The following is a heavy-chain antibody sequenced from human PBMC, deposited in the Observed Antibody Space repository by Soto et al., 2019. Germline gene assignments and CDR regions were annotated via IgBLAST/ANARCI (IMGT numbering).Heavy chain of an antibody. V-gene: IGHV3-23*01. CDR3: AKAGGDCSGGSCYSGFFHY. J-gene: IGHJ4*02. CDR1: EFTFTNYA. D-gene: IGHD2-15*01. Sequence: GGSLRLSCAAHEFTFTNYAMGWVRQAPGKGLEWVSVISGSGGSTYYADSVKGRFTISRDNSKNTLYLQMNSLRADDTAVYYCAKAGGDCSGGSCYSGFFHYWGQGTLVTVSS. CDR2: ISGSGGST.